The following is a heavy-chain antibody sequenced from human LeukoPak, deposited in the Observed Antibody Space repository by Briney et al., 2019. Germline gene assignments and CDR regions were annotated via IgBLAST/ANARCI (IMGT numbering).Heavy chain of an antibody. Sequence: PGGPLRLSCAASGFTFSSYAMSWVRQAPGKGLEWVSAISGSGGSTYYADSAKGRFTISRDNSKNTLYLQMNSLRAEDTAVYYCAKGLRDIVAFMDVWGKGTAVTVSS. CDR1: GFTFSSYA. D-gene: IGHD5-12*01. V-gene: IGHV3-23*01. CDR2: ISGSGGST. CDR3: AKGLRDIVAFMDV. J-gene: IGHJ6*03.